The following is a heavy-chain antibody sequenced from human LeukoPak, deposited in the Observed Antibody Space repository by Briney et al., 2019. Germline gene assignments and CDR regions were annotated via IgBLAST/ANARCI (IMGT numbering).Heavy chain of an antibody. Sequence: GGSLRLSCAASGFTFSSYSMNWVRQAPGKGLEWVSYISSSSSTICYADSVKGRFTISRDNAKNSLYLQMNSLRAEDTAVYYCARDGSSWYSSYYFDYWGQGTLVTVSS. CDR2: ISSSSSTI. J-gene: IGHJ4*02. D-gene: IGHD6-13*01. V-gene: IGHV3-48*04. CDR3: ARDGSSWYSSYYFDY. CDR1: GFTFSSYS.